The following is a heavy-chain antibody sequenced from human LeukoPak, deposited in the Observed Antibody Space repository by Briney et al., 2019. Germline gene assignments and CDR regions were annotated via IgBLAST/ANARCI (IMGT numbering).Heavy chain of an antibody. CDR3: ARDRAAAAAGLYYFDY. V-gene: IGHV4-61*08. CDR1: GGSISSGGYY. CDR2: IYYSGST. Sequence: SETLSLTCTVSGGSISSGGYYWSWIRQPPGKGLEWIGYIYYSGSTNYNPSLKSRVAISVDTSKNQFSLKLSSVTAADTAVYYCARDRAAAAAGLYYFDYWGQGTLVTVSS. J-gene: IGHJ4*02. D-gene: IGHD6-13*01.